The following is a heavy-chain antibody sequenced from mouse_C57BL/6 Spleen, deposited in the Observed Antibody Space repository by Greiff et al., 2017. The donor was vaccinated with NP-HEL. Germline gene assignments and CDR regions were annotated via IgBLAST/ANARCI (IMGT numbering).Heavy chain of an antibody. V-gene: IGHV1-19*01. CDR1: GYTFTDYY. CDR3: AREVGSSPHWYFDV. J-gene: IGHJ1*03. Sequence: EVQLQQSGPVLVKPGASVKMSCKASGYTFTDYYMNWVKQSHGKSLEWIGVINPYNGGTSYNQKFKGKATLTVDKSSSTAYMELNSLTSEDSAVYYCAREVGSSPHWYFDVWGTGTTVTVSS. D-gene: IGHD1-1*01. CDR2: INPYNGGT.